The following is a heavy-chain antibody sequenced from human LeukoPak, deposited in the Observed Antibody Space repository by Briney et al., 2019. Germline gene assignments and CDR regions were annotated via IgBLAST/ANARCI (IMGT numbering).Heavy chain of an antibody. J-gene: IGHJ6*02. V-gene: IGHV5-51*01. Sequence: GGSLQISCKGSGYSFTSYWIGWVRQMPGKGLEWMGIIYPGDSDTRYSPSFQGQVTISADKSISTAYLQWSSLKASDTAMYYCARQKEDVAAAGTSYYYYYGMDVWGQGTTVTVSS. CDR1: GYSFTSYW. CDR3: ARQKEDVAAAGTSYYYYYGMDV. D-gene: IGHD6-13*01. CDR2: IYPGDSDT.